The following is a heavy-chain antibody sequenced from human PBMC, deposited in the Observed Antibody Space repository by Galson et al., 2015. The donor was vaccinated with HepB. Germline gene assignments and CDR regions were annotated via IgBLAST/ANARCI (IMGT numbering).Heavy chain of an antibody. CDR1: GYTFSSYS. Sequence: SVKVSCKASGYTFSSYSMHWVRQAPGQGLEWMGIFNPSGGSTSYAQKFQGRVTMTRDTSTSTVYMELSSLRSEDTAVYYCARDFFGGSSAFDIWGQGTMVTVSS. V-gene: IGHV1-46*01. CDR2: FNPSGGST. CDR3: ARDFFGGSSAFDI. J-gene: IGHJ3*02. D-gene: IGHD1-26*01.